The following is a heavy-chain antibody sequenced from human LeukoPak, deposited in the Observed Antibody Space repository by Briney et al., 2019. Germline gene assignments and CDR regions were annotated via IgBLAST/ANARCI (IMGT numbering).Heavy chain of an antibody. V-gene: IGHV4-39*01. CDR1: GGSISSSSYY. Sequence: PSETLSLTRTVSGGSISSSSYYWGWIRQPPGKGLEWIGSIYYSGSTYYNPSLKSRVTISVDTSKNQFSLKLSSVTAADTAVYYCARLMLPPYYYYYMDVWGKGTTVTVSS. D-gene: IGHD3-16*01. J-gene: IGHJ6*03. CDR3: ARLMLPPYYYYYMDV. CDR2: IYYSGST.